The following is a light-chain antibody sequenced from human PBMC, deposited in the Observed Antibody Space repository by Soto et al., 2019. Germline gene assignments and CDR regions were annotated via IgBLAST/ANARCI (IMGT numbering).Light chain of an antibody. CDR2: EVI. Sequence: QSALTQPASASGSPGQSFTISCTGTSSDIGAYIYVSWYQQHPGKAPKLMISEVIRRPSGVPERFSGYKYGNTASLTVSGLQADDEAHYYCSSYAGTNNFVFGTGTKVTVL. V-gene: IGLV2-8*01. CDR1: SSDIGAYIY. J-gene: IGLJ1*01. CDR3: SSYAGTNNFV.